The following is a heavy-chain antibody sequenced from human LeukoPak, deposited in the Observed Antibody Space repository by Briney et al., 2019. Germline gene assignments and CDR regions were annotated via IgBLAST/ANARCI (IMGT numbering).Heavy chain of an antibody. CDR3: AKVATWTYFDY. CDR1: EVTFSSYA. CDR2: ISGSGDST. Sequence: PGGSLRLSCAASEVTFSSYAMSWVRQAPGKGLEWVSAISGSGDSTYYADSVEGRFTISRDNSKNTVYLQMNSLRADDTAVYYCAKVATWTYFDYWGQGTLVTVSS. J-gene: IGHJ4*02. V-gene: IGHV3-23*01. D-gene: IGHD3/OR15-3a*01.